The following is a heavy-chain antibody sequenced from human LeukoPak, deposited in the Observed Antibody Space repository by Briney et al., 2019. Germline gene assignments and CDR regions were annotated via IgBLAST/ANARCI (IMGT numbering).Heavy chain of an antibody. CDR1: GYTFTSYD. J-gene: IGHJ4*02. V-gene: IGHV1-8*01. Sequence: GASVKVSCKASGYTFTSYDINWVRQATGQGLEWMGWMNPNSGNTGYAQKFQGRVTMTRNTSISTAYMELSSLRSEDTAVYYCARVGDQTTETTFDYWGQGTLVTVSS. D-gene: IGHD4-17*01. CDR2: MNPNSGNT. CDR3: ARVGDQTTETTFDY.